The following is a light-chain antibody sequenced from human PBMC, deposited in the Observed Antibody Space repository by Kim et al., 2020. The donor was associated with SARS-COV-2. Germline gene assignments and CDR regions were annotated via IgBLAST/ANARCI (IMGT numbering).Light chain of an antibody. J-gene: IGKJ1*01. Sequence: GQGGPLSARAGPVGGSTYLAWYPKKPGPGPRRPFYGATSRGTVIPDRVSVGGSVRHFSLTISRVWPEDFAVYYCEHCGISPVWTFGQGAKVDIK. V-gene: IGKV3-20*01. CDR3: EHCGISPVWT. CDR2: GAT. CDR1: PVGGSTY.